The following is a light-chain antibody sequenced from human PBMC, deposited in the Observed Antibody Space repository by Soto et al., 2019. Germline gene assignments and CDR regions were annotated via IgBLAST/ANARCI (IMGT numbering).Light chain of an antibody. CDR3: QTWGTGIQV. V-gene: IGLV4-69*01. Sequence: QAVVTQSPSASASMGDSVKLTCTLSSGHSSYAIAWHQQHPEKGPRYLMKLNSAGSHSKGDGIPDRFSGSSSGAERYLTISSLQSEDEADYYCQTWGTGIQVFGGGTKLTVL. J-gene: IGLJ2*01. CDR2: LNSAGSH. CDR1: SGHSSYA.